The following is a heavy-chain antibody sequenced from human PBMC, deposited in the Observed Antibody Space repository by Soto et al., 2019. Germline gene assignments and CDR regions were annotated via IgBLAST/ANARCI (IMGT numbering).Heavy chain of an antibody. CDR2: INPSGGRT. D-gene: IGHD2-21*02. Sequence: QVQLVQSGAEVKEPGASVKVSCKASGYILSSYNMHWVRQAPGQGLEWMGMINPSGGRTSYAQKFHDRGTMTRDTSTNTVYMELSSLRSDDTAVYYCARTYCAADCPRRDFDYWGQGTLVTVSS. CDR1: GYILSSYN. CDR3: ARTYCAADCPRRDFDY. V-gene: IGHV1-46*01. J-gene: IGHJ4*02.